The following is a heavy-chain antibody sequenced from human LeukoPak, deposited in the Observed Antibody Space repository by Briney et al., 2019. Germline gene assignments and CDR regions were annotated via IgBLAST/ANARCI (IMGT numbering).Heavy chain of an antibody. CDR3: ARVASYDSSAYYGY. CDR1: GGSVSSSSHY. Sequence: SETLSLTCTVSGGSVSSSSHYWNWIRQPPGKGLEWIGYIYYSGSTNYNPSLKSRVTISVDTSKNQFSLNLNSVTAADTAVYYCARVASYDSSAYYGYWGQGTLVTVSS. CDR2: IYYSGST. J-gene: IGHJ4*02. D-gene: IGHD3-22*01. V-gene: IGHV4-61*01.